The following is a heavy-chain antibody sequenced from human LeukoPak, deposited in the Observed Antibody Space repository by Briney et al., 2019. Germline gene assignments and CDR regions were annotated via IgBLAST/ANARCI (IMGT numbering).Heavy chain of an antibody. V-gene: IGHV3-30-3*01. CDR3: ASWKSGWVLGYYYGMDV. CDR2: ISYDGSSK. D-gene: IGHD6-19*01. Sequence: GRSLRLSCAASGFTFSSYAMHWVRQAPGKGLEWVAVISYDGSSKYYADSVKGRFTISRDNSKNTLYLQMNSLRAEDTAVYYCASWKSGWVLGYYYGMDVWGQGTTVTVSS. J-gene: IGHJ6*02. CDR1: GFTFSSYA.